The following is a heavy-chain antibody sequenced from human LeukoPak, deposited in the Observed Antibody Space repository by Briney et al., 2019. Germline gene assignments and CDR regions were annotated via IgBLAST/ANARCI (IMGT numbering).Heavy chain of an antibody. CDR3: ARDVGFIVGATPGAFDI. CDR2: IYSGGNT. D-gene: IGHD1-26*01. J-gene: IGHJ3*02. Sequence: ETLSLTCSVSSASISGYNWSWVRQAPGKGLEWVSVIYSGGNTYYADSVKGRFTISRDNTKNTLYLQMNSLRADDTAVYYCARDVGFIVGATPGAFDIWGQGTMVTVSS. CDR1: SASISGYN. V-gene: IGHV3-66*01.